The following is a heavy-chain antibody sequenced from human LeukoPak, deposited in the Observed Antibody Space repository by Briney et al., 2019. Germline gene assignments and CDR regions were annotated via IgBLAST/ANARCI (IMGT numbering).Heavy chain of an antibody. CDR3: ARSTVLMVYAISWFDR. CDR1: GGTFSSYA. Sequence: GASVKVSCKASGGTFSSYAISWVRQAPGQGLEWMGGIIPIFGTANYAQKFQGRVTITADESTSTAYMELSSLRSEDTAVYYCARSTVLMVYAISWFDRWGQGTLVTVSS. V-gene: IGHV1-69*13. J-gene: IGHJ5*02. D-gene: IGHD2-8*01. CDR2: IIPIFGTA.